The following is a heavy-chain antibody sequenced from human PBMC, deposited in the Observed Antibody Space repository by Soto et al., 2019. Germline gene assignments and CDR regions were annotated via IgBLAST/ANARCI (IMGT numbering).Heavy chain of an antibody. D-gene: IGHD3-22*01. CDR3: AKLTMIVVVITYFDY. V-gene: IGHV3-23*01. CDR2: ISGSGGST. Sequence: LGGSLRLSCAASGFTFSSYAMSWFRQAPGKGLEWVSAISGSGGSTYYADSVKGRFTISRDNSKNTLYLQMNSLRAEDTAVYYCAKLTMIVVVITYFDYWGPGTLVTVSS. J-gene: IGHJ4*02. CDR1: GFTFSSYA.